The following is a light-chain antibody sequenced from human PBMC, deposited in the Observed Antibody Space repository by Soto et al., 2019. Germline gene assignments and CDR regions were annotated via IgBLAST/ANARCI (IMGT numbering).Light chain of an antibody. CDR1: QSLLHSNGIKY. CDR2: LGS. CDR3: MQALQTPT. Sequence: VLTQSPLSLPVTPGESASISCRSSQSLLHSNGIKYLDWYLQKPGQSPQLLIYLGSNRASGVPDRFSGSGSGTDFTLKISRVEAEDVGVYYCMQALQTPTFGGGTKVEIK. V-gene: IGKV2-28*01. J-gene: IGKJ4*01.